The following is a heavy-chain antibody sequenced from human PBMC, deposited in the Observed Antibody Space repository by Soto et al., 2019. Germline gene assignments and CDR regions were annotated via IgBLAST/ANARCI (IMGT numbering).Heavy chain of an antibody. CDR1: GFSVSSNS. J-gene: IGHJ4*02. V-gene: IGHV3-23*01. CDR3: AKDKPAPRSFHY. CDR2: ISERGDTT. Sequence: SLSCAASGFSVSSNSMYWVRQAPGKGLEWVSGISERGDTTHYADSVKGRFTISRDTSKNTLYLQLNTLRADDTAVYYFAKDKPAPRSFHYWGQGTFLTVFS.